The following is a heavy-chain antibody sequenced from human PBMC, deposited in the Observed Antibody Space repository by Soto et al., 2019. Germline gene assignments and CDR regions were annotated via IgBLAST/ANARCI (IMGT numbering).Heavy chain of an antibody. V-gene: IGHV4-59*01. CDR2: IYYSGST. CDR1: GGSISSYY. J-gene: IGHJ4*02. Sequence: QVQLQDSGPGLVKPSETLSLTCTVSGGSISSYYWSWIRQPPGKGLEWIGNIYYSGSTNYNPSLKSRVTISVDTSKNQFSLKLSSVTAADTAVSYCASQTANYYGSGTYYLPFDYWGQGTLVTVSS. D-gene: IGHD3-10*01. CDR3: ASQTANYYGSGTYYLPFDY.